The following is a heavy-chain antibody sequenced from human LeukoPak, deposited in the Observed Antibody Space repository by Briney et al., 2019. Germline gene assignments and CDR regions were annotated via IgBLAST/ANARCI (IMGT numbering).Heavy chain of an antibody. CDR2: IYPGDSDT. D-gene: IGHD6-13*01. Sequence: GESLKISCKGSGYSFTSCWIGWVRQMPGKGLEWMGIIYPGDSDTRYSPSFQGQVTISADKSISTAYLQWSSLKASDTAMYYCASSSSWYYDYYYGMDVWGQGTTVTVSS. J-gene: IGHJ6*02. CDR1: GYSFTSCW. CDR3: ASSSSWYYDYYYGMDV. V-gene: IGHV5-51*01.